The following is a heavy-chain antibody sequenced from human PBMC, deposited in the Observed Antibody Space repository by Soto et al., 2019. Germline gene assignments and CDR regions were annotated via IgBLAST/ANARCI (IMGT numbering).Heavy chain of an antibody. CDR2: VSHDGRNT. CDR1: GFTFSDYA. V-gene: IGHV3-30*03. Sequence: VQLVESGGGVVQPGRSLRLSCAASGFTFSDYAMHWVRQAPGKGLEWVAVVSHDGRNTHYADSVKGRFTISRDSSKNTVSLEMTSLRAEDTAVDSCATGGRQWLVTSDFNYWGQGALVTVSS. D-gene: IGHD6-19*01. J-gene: IGHJ4*02. CDR3: ATGGRQWLVTSDFNY.